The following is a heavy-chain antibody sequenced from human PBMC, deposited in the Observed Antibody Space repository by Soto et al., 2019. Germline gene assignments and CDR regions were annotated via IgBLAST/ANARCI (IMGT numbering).Heavy chain of an antibody. CDR3: ARVTSTVVTPGNDY. CDR2: IDPSDSYT. CDR1: GDSFTSYW. J-gene: IGHJ4*02. Sequence: GESLKIACMGSGDSFTSYWISWVRQMPGKGLEWRGRIDPSDSYTNHSPSFQGHVTISADKSISTAYLQLSSLKASDTAMYYCARVTSTVVTPGNDYWGKGTRV. V-gene: IGHV5-10-1*01. D-gene: IGHD4-17*01.